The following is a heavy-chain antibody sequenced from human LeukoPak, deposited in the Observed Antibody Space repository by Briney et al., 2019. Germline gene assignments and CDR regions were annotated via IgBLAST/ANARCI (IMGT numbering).Heavy chain of an antibody. V-gene: IGHV1-2*02. CDR3: ARDRYDILTGYYTPRFDY. CDR1: GYTFTGYY. CDR2: INPNSGGT. D-gene: IGHD3-9*01. J-gene: IGHJ4*02. Sequence: TSVKVSCKASGYTFTGYYMHWVRQAPGQGLEWMGWINPNSGGTNYAQKLQGRVTMTTDTSTSTAYMELRSLRSDDTAVYYCARDRYDILTGYYTPRFDYWGQGTLVTVSS.